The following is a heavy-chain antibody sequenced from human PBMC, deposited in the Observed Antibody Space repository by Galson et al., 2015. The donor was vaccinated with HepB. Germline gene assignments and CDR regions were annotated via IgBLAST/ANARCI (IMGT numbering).Heavy chain of an antibody. CDR2: INPGGSRK. D-gene: IGHD1-26*01. Sequence: LRLSCAPSGFNFNNHWMHWVRQIPGRGLVWVSFINPGGSRKHYADTVRGRFTISRDNAKNTLYLQMNSLRVEDTAVYYCAKDLTWGASDYWGQGALVTVSS. CDR1: GFNFNNHW. CDR3: AKDLTWGASDY. V-gene: IGHV3-74*01. J-gene: IGHJ4*02.